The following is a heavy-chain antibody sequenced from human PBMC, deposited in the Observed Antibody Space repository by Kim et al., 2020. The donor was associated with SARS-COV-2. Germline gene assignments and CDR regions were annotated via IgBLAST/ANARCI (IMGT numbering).Heavy chain of an antibody. J-gene: IGHJ4*02. D-gene: IGHD5-12*01. Sequence: ADSVKGRFTISRDNSKDTLYLQRNSLRAEDTAVYYCAKDVRGVGPYYFDYWGQGTLVTVSS. V-gene: IGHV3-23*01. CDR3: AKDVRGVGPYYFDY.